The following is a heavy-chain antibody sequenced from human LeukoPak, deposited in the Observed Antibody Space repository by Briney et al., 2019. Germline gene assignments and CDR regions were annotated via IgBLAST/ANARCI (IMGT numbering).Heavy chain of an antibody. CDR3: AKAGIAAAAPTFPFDY. CDR2: ISGSGGVT. D-gene: IGHD6-13*01. CDR1: GFTFSTYA. V-gene: IGHV3-23*01. Sequence: GGSLRLSCAASGFTFSTYAMSWVRQAPGKGLEWVSSISGSGGVTYYADSVKGRFTISRDNSKNTLYLQMNSLRAEDTAVYYCAKAGIAAAAPTFPFDYWGQGTLVTVSS. J-gene: IGHJ4*02.